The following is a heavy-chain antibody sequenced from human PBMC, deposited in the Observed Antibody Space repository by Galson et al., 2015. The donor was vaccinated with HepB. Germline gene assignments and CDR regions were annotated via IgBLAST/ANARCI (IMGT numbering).Heavy chain of an antibody. D-gene: IGHD3-22*01. CDR1: GFSFSTYG. V-gene: IGHV3-33*01. Sequence: SLRLSCAASGFSFSTYGMHWVRQAPGKGLEWVAVIWYDENKKYYADSVKGRFTISRDNSKNTLYFHLNSLRVEDTAVYYCAREETYYYDSSGLIDYWGQGTLVTVSS. CDR3: AREETYYYDSSGLIDY. J-gene: IGHJ4*02. CDR2: IWYDENKK.